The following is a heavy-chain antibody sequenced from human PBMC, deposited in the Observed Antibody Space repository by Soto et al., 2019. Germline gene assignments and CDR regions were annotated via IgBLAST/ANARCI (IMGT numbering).Heavy chain of an antibody. J-gene: IGHJ6*02. V-gene: IGHV1-18*01. CDR3: VRALYGDYLYYYGMDV. CDR2: ISAYNGNT. D-gene: IGHD4-17*01. Sequence: QVQLVQSGAEVKKPGASVKVSCKASGYTFTSYGISWVRQAPGQGLEWMGWISAYNGNTNYAQKLQGRVTMTTDTSTSTAYMELRSLRSDDTAVYYCVRALYGDYLYYYGMDVWGQGTTVTVSS. CDR1: GYTFTSYG.